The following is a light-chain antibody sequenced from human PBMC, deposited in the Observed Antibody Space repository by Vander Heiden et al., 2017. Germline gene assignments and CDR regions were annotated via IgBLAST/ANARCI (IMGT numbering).Light chain of an antibody. Sequence: DIVMTPSPLSLSVTPGEPASISCRSSQSLLYSNGYNYLDWYLQKPGQAPQLLIYLSSSRAFGVPDRFSGSGSGTDFTLKISRVEAEDVGVYYCMQALQTPVTFGQGTKLEIK. J-gene: IGKJ2*01. CDR3: MQALQTPVT. CDR1: QSLLYSNGYNY. CDR2: LSS. V-gene: IGKV2-28*01.